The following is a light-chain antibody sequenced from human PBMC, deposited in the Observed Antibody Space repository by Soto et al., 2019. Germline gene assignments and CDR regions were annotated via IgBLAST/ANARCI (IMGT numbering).Light chain of an antibody. Sequence: ETVMTQFPDTLSASPGESATLSCRASRDVSTNLAWFQQKPGQTPRLVLYGASKRATGIPARFSGSGSGTHFTLTISSLQSEDFGVYYCQHYNNWPPYSFGQGTKVDIX. CDR2: GAS. V-gene: IGKV3D-15*01. CDR3: QHYNNWPPYS. J-gene: IGKJ2*03. CDR1: RDVSTN.